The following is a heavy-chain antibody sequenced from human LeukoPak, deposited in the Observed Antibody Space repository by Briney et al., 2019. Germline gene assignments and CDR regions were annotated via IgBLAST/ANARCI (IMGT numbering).Heavy chain of an antibody. CDR3: ARVLSGSWDWFDP. Sequence: GGSLRLSCAASGFTFSSYGMHWVRQAPGKGLEWVAFIRYDGSNKYYADSVKGRFTISRDNSKNTLYLQMNSLRAEDTAVYYCARVLSGSWDWFDPWGQGTLVTVSS. CDR2: IRYDGSNK. CDR1: GFTFSSYG. V-gene: IGHV3-30*02. D-gene: IGHD3-22*01. J-gene: IGHJ5*02.